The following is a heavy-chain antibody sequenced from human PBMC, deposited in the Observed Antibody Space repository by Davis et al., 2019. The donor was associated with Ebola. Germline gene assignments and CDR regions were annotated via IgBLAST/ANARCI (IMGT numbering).Heavy chain of an antibody. CDR1: GFTFSSYA. V-gene: IGHV3-23*01. CDR3: AKTDSGSYLFDY. Sequence: GESLKISCAASGFTFSSYAMSWVRQAPGKGLEWVSAISGSGGSTYYADSVKGRFTISRDTSKNTLYLQMNSLRAEDTAVYYCAKTDSGSYLFDYWGQGTLVTVSS. CDR2: ISGSGGST. D-gene: IGHD1-26*01. J-gene: IGHJ4*02.